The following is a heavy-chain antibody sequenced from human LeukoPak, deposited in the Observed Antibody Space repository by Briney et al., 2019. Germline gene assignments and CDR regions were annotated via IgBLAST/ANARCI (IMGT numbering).Heavy chain of an antibody. CDR2: IYYSGST. Sequence: SETLSLTCTVSGGSISSYYWSWIRQPPGKGLEWIGYIYYSGSTNYNPPLKSRVTISVDTSKNQFSLKLSSVTAADTAVYYCAQSKGWFDPWGQGTLVTVSS. D-gene: IGHD4-11*01. CDR1: GGSISSYY. J-gene: IGHJ5*02. V-gene: IGHV4-59*08. CDR3: AQSKGWFDP.